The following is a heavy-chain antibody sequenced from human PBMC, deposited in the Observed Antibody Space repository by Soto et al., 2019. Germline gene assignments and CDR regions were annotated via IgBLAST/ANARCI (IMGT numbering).Heavy chain of an antibody. CDR1: GGTFSSYT. Sequence: QVQLVQSGAEVKKPGSSVKVSCKASGGTFSSYTISWVRQAPGQGLEWMGRIIPILGIANYAQKFQGRVTITADKSTSTAYMELSSLRSEDTAVYYCARVRRLLHSNRADAFDIWGQGTMVTVS. D-gene: IGHD2-21*01. CDR3: ARVRRLLHSNRADAFDI. V-gene: IGHV1-69*02. CDR2: IIPILGIA. J-gene: IGHJ3*02.